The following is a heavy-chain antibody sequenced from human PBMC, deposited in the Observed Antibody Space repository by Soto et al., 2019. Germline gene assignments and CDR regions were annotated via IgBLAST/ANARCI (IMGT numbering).Heavy chain of an antibody. CDR2: IYYSGST. CDR3: ARLAVKRWLQFEDY. V-gene: IGHV4-61*01. J-gene: IGHJ4*02. Sequence: QVQLQESGPGLVKPSETLSLTCTVSGGSVSSGSYYWSWIRQPPGKGLEWIGYIYYSGSTNYNPSLMSPVNISVDTSTNQFSLKLSSVAAADSAVYYCARLAVKRWLQFEDYWGQGTLVTVSS. D-gene: IGHD5-12*01. CDR1: GGSVSSGSYY.